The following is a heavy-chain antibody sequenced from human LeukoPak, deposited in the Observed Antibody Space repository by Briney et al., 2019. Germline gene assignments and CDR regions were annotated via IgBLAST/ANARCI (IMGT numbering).Heavy chain of an antibody. V-gene: IGHV3-53*05. CDR1: GFTVSSSY. D-gene: IGHD3-22*01. CDR3: ARESESSGWHDY. Sequence: GGSLRLSCAASGFTVSSSYMNWVRQAPGKGLEWVSLIFSGGGTYYADSVKGRFTISRDNSKNSLYLQMNSLRSDDTALYYCARESESSGWHDYWGQGTLVTVSS. CDR2: IFSGGGT. J-gene: IGHJ4*02.